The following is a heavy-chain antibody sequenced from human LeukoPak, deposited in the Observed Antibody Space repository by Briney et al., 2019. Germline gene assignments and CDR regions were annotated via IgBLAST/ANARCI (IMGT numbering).Heavy chain of an antibody. J-gene: IGHJ2*01. Sequence: SQTLSLTCTVSGGSISSGDSHWSWIRQPPGKGLEWISYIFYSGNIYYNPSLKSRLTISLDMSKNQFSLKLSSVTAADTAVYYCARAPGVAEVGRLDLWGRGTLVTVSS. CDR1: GGSISSGDSH. CDR2: IFYSGNI. V-gene: IGHV4-30-4*01. CDR3: ARAPGVAEVGRLDL. D-gene: IGHD7-27*01.